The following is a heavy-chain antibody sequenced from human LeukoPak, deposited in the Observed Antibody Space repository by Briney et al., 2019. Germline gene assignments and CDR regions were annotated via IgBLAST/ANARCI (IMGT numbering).Heavy chain of an antibody. J-gene: IGHJ3*02. CDR1: GFTFDDYA. V-gene: IGHV3-9*03. CDR3: AKDILDGDYANDAVDI. Sequence: PGRSLRLSCAASGFTFDDYAMHWVRQAPGKGLAWVSGISWNSGSIGYADSVKGRFTIPRDNANNSLYLQMNSLRAEDMALYYCAKDILDGDYANDAVDIWGQGTMVTVSS. CDR2: ISWNSGSI. D-gene: IGHD4-17*01.